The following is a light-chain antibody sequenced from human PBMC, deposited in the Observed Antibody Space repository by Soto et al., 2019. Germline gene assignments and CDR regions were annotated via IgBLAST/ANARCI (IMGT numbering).Light chain of an antibody. Sequence: QSVLTQPTSVSGSPGQSITISCTGTSSDVGGYNYVSWYQHHPVKAPKLMIYEVSNRPSGVSDRFSGSRSGNTASLTISGLQAEDESEYYCISYTRSSTWVFGGGSKLTVL. CDR3: ISYTRSSTWV. J-gene: IGLJ3*02. V-gene: IGLV2-14*01. CDR1: SSDVGGYNY. CDR2: EVS.